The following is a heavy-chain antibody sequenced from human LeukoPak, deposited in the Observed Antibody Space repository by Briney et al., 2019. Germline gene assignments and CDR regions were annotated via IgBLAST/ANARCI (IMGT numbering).Heavy chain of an antibody. CDR2: IYHSGST. CDR1: GGSISSGGYS. CDR3: ARGKGWFDP. J-gene: IGHJ5*02. Sequence: SQTLSLTCAVSGGSISSGGYSWSWIRQPPGKGLEWIGYIYHSGSTYYNPSLKSRVTISVDRSKNQFSLKLSSVTAADTAVYYCARGKGWFDPWGQGALVTVSS. V-gene: IGHV4-30-2*01.